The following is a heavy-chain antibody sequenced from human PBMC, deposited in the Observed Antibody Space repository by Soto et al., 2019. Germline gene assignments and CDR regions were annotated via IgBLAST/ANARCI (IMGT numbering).Heavy chain of an antibody. CDR2: FDPEDGET. CDR3: ATDGRGFLHYDSSGYFPLDY. D-gene: IGHD3-22*01. J-gene: IGHJ4*02. Sequence: ASVKVSCKVSGYTITELSMHWVRQAPGKGLEWMGGFDPEDGETIYAQKFQGRVTMTEDTSTDTAYMELSSLRSEDTAVYYCATDGRGFLHYDSSGYFPLDYWGQGTLVTVSS. CDR1: GYTITELS. V-gene: IGHV1-24*01.